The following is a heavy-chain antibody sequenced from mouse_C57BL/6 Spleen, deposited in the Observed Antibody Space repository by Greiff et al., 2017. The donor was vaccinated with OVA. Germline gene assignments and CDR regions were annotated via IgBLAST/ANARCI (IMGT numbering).Heavy chain of an antibody. V-gene: IGHV1-54*01. Sequence: VQLQQSGAELVRPGTSVKVSCKASGYAFTNYLIEWVKQRPGQGLEWIGVINPGSGGTNYNEKFKGKATLTADKSSSTAYMQLSSLTSEDSAVYFCARDTHFDYWGQGTTLTVSS. J-gene: IGHJ2*01. CDR2: INPGSGGT. CDR3: ARDTHFDY. CDR1: GYAFTNYL.